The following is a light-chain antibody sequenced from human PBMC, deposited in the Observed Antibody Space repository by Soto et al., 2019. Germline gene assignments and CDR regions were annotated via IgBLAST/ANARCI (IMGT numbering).Light chain of an antibody. CDR2: DVS. J-gene: IGLJ2*01. Sequence: QSALTQPASVSGSPGQSITISCTGPSSDVGGYNYVSWYQQHPGKAPKLMIYDVSSRPSGVSNRVSGSKSGNTASPTIYGLLSEDEADYYCTSYTTHKTPLFGGGTKLTVL. CDR3: TSYTTHKTPL. V-gene: IGLV2-14*03. CDR1: SSDVGGYNY.